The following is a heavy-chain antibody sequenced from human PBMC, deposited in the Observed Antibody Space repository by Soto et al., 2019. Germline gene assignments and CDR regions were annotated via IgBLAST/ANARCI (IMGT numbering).Heavy chain of an antibody. J-gene: IGHJ4*02. CDR2: ISDSGGST. Sequence: GGSLRLSCAASGFTFSSYAMNWVRQAPGKGLEWVSAISDSGGSTYYADSVKGRFTISRDISKNTLYLQMNSLRAEDTAVYYCAKDRGSSQPYCSDYWGQGTLVTVSS. CDR1: GFTFSSYA. V-gene: IGHV3-23*01. D-gene: IGHD2-15*01. CDR3: AKDRGSSQPYCSDY.